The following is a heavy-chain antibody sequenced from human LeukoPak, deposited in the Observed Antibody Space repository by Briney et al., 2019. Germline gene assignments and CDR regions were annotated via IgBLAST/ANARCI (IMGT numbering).Heavy chain of an antibody. J-gene: IGHJ4*02. CDR1: GFTVSSNY. CDR3: ARDSRRDGTFDY. D-gene: IGHD1-14*01. Sequence: PGGSLRLSCAASGFTVSSNYMSWVRQAPGKGLEWVSVIYSGGSTYYADSVKGRFTISGDNSKNTLYLQMNSLRAEDTAVYYCARDSRRDGTFDYWGQGTLVTVSS. CDR2: IYSGGST. V-gene: IGHV3-53*01.